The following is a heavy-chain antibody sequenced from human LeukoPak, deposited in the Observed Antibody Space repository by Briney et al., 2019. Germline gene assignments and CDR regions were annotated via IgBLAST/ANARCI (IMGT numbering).Heavy chain of an antibody. Sequence: SGTLSLTCTVSGGSISSSRYYWGWIRQPPGKGLEWIGSIYYSGSTYYNPSLKSRVTISVDTSKNQFSLKLSSVTAADTAVYYCARGYGDYLDNWFDPWGQGTLVTVSS. CDR1: GGSISSSRYY. D-gene: IGHD4-17*01. CDR2: IYYSGST. J-gene: IGHJ5*02. CDR3: ARGYGDYLDNWFDP. V-gene: IGHV4-39*01.